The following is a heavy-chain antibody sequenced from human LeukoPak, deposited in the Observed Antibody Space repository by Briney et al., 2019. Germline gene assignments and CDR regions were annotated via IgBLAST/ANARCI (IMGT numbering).Heavy chain of an antibody. CDR2: ISGSGGST. V-gene: IGHV3-23*01. CDR3: ATDPNYYDKYYYGMDV. CDR1: GFTFSSYA. D-gene: IGHD3-22*01. Sequence: GGSLRLSCAASGFTFSSYAMSWVRQAPGKGLEWVSAISGSGGSTYYADSVKGRFTISRDNSKNTLYLQMNSLRAEDTDVYYCATDPNYYDKYYYGMDVWGQGTTVTVSS. J-gene: IGHJ6*02.